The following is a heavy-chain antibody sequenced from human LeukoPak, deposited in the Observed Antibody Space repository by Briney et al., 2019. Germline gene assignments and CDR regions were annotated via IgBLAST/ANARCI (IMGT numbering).Heavy chain of an antibody. D-gene: IGHD4-17*01. V-gene: IGHV3-23*01. CDR3: ASREDYGDYGGVY. J-gene: IGHJ4*02. CDR2: IIGGSGGTT. CDR1: GFTFSNYA. Sequence: GGSLRLSCVTSGFTFSNYAMNWVRQAPGKGLEWVSGIIGGSGGTTYYAESVEGRLSISRDNSKNTLYLQMNSLRAEDTAVYYCASREDYGDYGGVYWGQGTLVTVSS.